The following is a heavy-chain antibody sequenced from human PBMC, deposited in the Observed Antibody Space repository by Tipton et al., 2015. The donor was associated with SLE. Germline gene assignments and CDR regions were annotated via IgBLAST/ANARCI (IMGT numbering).Heavy chain of an antibody. D-gene: IGHD1-1*01. CDR2: INHSGST. J-gene: IGHJ6*03. CDR3: ARAPGLERSYYYYYYMDV. V-gene: IGHV4-34*01. CDR1: GGSISGYY. Sequence: TLSLTCTVSGGSISGYYWNWIRQPPGKGLEWIGEINHSGSTNYNPSLKSRVTISVDTSKNQFSLKLSSVTAADTAVYYCARAPGLERSYYYYYYMDVWAKGTTVTVSS.